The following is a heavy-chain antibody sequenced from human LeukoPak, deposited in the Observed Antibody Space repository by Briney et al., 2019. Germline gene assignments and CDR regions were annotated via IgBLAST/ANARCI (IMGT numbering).Heavy chain of an antibody. CDR3: ARPHDYSNYLGY. D-gene: IGHD4-11*01. Sequence: GGSLRLSCAASGFTFSSYSMNWVRQAPGKGLEWVSSISSGSTIYYSDSVKGGFTISRDNAKNSLYLQMNSLRAEDTAVYYCARPHDYSNYLGYWGQGTLVTVSS. V-gene: IGHV3-69-1*01. J-gene: IGHJ4*02. CDR1: GFTFSSYS. CDR2: ISSGSTI.